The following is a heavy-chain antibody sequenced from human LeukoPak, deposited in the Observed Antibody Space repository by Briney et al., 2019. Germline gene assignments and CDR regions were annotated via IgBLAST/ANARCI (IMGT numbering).Heavy chain of an antibody. V-gene: IGHV4-59*01. D-gene: IGHD3-10*01. CDR2: IYYSGST. J-gene: IGHJ4*02. Sequence: PSETLSLTCTVSGGSISSYYWSWIRQPPGKGLEWIGYIYYSGSTNYNPSLKSRVTISVDTSKNQFSLKLSSVTAADTAVYYCARSHGSGSYYNGYFDYWGQGTLVTVSS. CDR1: GGSISSYY. CDR3: ARSHGSGSYYNGYFDY.